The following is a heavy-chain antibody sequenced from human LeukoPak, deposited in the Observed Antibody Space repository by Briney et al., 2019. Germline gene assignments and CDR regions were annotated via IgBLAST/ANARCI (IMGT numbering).Heavy chain of an antibody. D-gene: IGHD6-19*01. CDR3: ARDRKAVAANGEIYY. Sequence: GGSLRLSCAASGFTFSSYGMHWVRHAPGKGLEWVAFIRYDGSNKYYADSVKGRFTISRDNSKNTLYLQMNSLRAEDTAVYYCARDRKAVAANGEIYYWGQGTLVTVSS. CDR1: GFTFSSYG. J-gene: IGHJ4*02. V-gene: IGHV3-30*02. CDR2: IRYDGSNK.